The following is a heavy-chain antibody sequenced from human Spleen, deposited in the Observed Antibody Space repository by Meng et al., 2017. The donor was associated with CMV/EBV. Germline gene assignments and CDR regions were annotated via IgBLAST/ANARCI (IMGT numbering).Heavy chain of an antibody. Sequence: GGPLRLGCYYRGWVRPCPGRSLESIGRINYTGDIFYTPSLKGRLTIAPDTSKNQWSLSLQFMTVADAAVYYCVRTRVGHSSPIDFWGRGTLVTVSS. CDR3: VRTRVGHSSPIDF. D-gene: IGHD1-26*01. CDR1: GGPLRLGCYY. J-gene: IGHJ4*01. CDR2: INYTGDI. V-gene: IGHV4-31*02.